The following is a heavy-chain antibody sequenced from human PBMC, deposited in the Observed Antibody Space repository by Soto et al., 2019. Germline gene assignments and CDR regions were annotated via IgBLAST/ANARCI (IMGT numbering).Heavy chain of an antibody. CDR3: ARTNYDFWSGYLVWFDP. Sequence: SETLSLTCTVSGGSISSGGYYWSWIRQHPGKGLEWIGYIYYSGSTYYNPSLKSRVTISVDTSKNQFSLKLSSVTAADTAVYYCARTNYDFWSGYLVWFDPWGQGTLVTVSS. CDR1: GGSISSGGYY. J-gene: IGHJ5*02. CDR2: IYYSGST. V-gene: IGHV4-31*03. D-gene: IGHD3-3*01.